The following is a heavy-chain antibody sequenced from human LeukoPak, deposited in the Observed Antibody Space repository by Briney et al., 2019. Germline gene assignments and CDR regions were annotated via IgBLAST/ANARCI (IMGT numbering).Heavy chain of an antibody. D-gene: IGHD3-16*01. V-gene: IGHV1-46*01. CDR3: ASGPPVRLGELDY. CDR1: GSTFSSSD. Sequence: GASVKISCKASGSTFSSSDFNWVRQAPGQGLEWMAIINPSVDGTNYAQRFQDRLTMTSDTSTSTVYMELSTLRSEDTAVYYCASGPPVRLGELDYLGQGALVTVSS. CDR2: INPSVDGT. J-gene: IGHJ4*02.